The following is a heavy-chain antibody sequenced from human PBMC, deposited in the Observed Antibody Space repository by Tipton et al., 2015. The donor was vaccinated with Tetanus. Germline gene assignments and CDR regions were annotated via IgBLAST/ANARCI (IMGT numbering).Heavy chain of an antibody. CDR1: GFTFSEFTFSNAW. D-gene: IGHD2-2*01. J-gene: IGHJ4*02. Sequence: SLRLSCTGSGFTFSEFTFSNAWMSWVRQAPGKGLEWIGRIKGQIDGGAIDYAAPMKDRFTLSRDNSKNTLYLQMNSLRAEDTAIYFCAKALKTLIYQCFDYWGQGTLVTVSS. V-gene: IGHV3-15*01. CDR2: IKGQIDGGAI. CDR3: AKALKTLIYQCFDY.